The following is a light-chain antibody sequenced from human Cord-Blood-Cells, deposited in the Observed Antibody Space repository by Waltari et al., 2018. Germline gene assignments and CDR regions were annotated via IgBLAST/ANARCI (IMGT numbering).Light chain of an antibody. CDR2: WAS. Sequence: DIVMTQSPDSLAVSLGERATINCKSSQCVLYSSKNKNYLAWYQQKPGQPPKLLIYWASTRESGVPDRFSGSGSGTDFTLTISSLQAEDVAVYYCQQYYSTPRTFGQGTKVEIK. J-gene: IGKJ1*01. CDR3: QQYYSTPRT. V-gene: IGKV4-1*01. CDR1: QCVLYSSKNKNY.